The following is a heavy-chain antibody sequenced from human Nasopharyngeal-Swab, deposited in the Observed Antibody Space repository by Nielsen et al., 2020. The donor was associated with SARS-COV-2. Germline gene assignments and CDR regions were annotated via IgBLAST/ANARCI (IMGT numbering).Heavy chain of an antibody. J-gene: IGHJ6*02. CDR3: AKVVAAHYYYYGMDV. CDR2: ISWNSGSI. Sequence: WIRQPPGKGLEWVSGISWNSGSIGYADSVKGRFTISRDNAKNSLHLQMNSLRAEDTALYYCAKVVAAHYYYYGMDVWGQGTTVTVSS. D-gene: IGHD2-15*01. V-gene: IGHV3-9*01.